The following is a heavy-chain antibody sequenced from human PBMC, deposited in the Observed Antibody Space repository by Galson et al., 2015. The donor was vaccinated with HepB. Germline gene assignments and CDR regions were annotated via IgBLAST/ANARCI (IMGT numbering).Heavy chain of an antibody. Sequence: SLRLSCAASGFTFSSYAMSWVRQAPGRGLEWVSAISRSGGRTYYADSVKGRVTISRDNSKNTLYLQMNSLRAEDTAVYYCAKDLGAYFYDSSGYDGWGQGTLVTVSS. J-gene: IGHJ4*02. CDR2: ISRSGGRT. CDR3: AKDLGAYFYDSSGYDG. D-gene: IGHD3-22*01. CDR1: GFTFSSYA. V-gene: IGHV3-23*01.